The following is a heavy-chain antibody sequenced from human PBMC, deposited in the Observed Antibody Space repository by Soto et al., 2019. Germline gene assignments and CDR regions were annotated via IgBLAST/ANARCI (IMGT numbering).Heavy chain of an antibody. CDR3: ARGSGIVVDGGSCQDY. Sequence: ASVKVSCKASGYTFTNYHTHWVRQAPGQGFEWMGIINPSGGSTTYAQKFQGRVTMTSDTSTSTVYMELSSLRSDDTAVYYCARGSGIVVDGGSCQDYWGQGIQVTVSS. D-gene: IGHD2-15*01. J-gene: IGHJ4*02. V-gene: IGHV1-46*01. CDR2: INPSGGST. CDR1: GYTFTNYH.